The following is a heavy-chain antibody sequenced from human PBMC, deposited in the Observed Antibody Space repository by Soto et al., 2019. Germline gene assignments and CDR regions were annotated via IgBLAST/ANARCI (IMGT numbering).Heavy chain of an antibody. CDR1: GGTFSRYA. CDR2: IIPMFGKA. J-gene: IGHJ6*02. V-gene: IGHV1-69*06. Sequence: QVQLVQSGAEVKKPGSSVKVSCKASGGTFSRYALNWVRQAPGQGLEWMGGIIPMFGKANYAQKFQGRVTMTRNTSISTAYMELSSLRSEDTAVYYCAREAAGRYYGMDVWGQGTTVTVSS. CDR3: AREAAGRYYGMDV. D-gene: IGHD6-13*01.